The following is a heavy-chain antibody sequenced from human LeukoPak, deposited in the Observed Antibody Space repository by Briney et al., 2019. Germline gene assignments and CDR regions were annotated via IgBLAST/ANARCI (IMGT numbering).Heavy chain of an antibody. V-gene: IGHV3-23*01. D-gene: IGHD6-6*01. J-gene: IGHJ3*02. CDR2: ISGSGGET. Sequence: QPGGSRRLSVAVSGITLSNYGMIWVRQAPGKGLKWGAGISGSGGETNYADSVKGRFTISRDNPKNTLYLQMSSLRVEDTAVYYCAFEYSSSSWGAFDIWGQGTMVTVSS. CDR1: GITLSNYG. CDR3: AFEYSSSSWGAFDI.